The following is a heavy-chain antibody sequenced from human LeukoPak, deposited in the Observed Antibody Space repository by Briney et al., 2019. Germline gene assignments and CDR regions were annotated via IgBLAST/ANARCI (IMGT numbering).Heavy chain of an antibody. CDR1: GYTFTSYG. CDR3: ARGNPRDCSSTSCLPGGFDP. Sequence: ASVKVSCKASGYTFTSYGISWVQQAPGQGLEWMGWISAYNGNTNYAQKLQGRVTMTTDTSTSTAYMELRSLRSDDTAVYYCARGNPRDCSSTSCLPGGFDPWGQGTLVTVSS. V-gene: IGHV1-18*01. CDR2: ISAYNGNT. J-gene: IGHJ5*02. D-gene: IGHD2-2*01.